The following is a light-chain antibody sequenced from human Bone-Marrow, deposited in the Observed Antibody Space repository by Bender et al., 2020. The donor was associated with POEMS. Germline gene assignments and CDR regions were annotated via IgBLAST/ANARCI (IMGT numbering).Light chain of an antibody. J-gene: IGLJ3*02. CDR1: SSDVGGYNL. Sequence: SALTQPASVSGSPGQSITISCTGTSSDVGGYNLVSWYQQHPGKAPTLMIYDVNTRPAGVSNRFSGSKSGNTASLTISGLQPEDEADYYCSSYTSTSTRVFGGGAKLTVL. CDR3: SSYTSTSTRV. V-gene: IGLV2-14*03. CDR2: DVN.